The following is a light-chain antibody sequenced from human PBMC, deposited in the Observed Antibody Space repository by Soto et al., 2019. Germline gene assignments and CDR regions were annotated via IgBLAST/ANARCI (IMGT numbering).Light chain of an antibody. CDR1: SSDIGVYNY. CDR2: DVS. V-gene: IGLV2-11*01. J-gene: IGLJ1*01. Sequence: QSALTQPRSVSGSPGQSVTISCTGTSSDIGVYNYVSWYQQHPGKAPKLMIYDVSKRPSGVPDRFSGSKSGNTASLTISGLQAEDEADYYCCSYAGSYTYFFATGTKLTVL. CDR3: CSYAGSYTYF.